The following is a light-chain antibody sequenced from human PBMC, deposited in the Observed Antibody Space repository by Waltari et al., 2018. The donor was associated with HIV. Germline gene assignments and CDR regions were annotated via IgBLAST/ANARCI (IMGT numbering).Light chain of an antibody. V-gene: IGLV1-51*02. Sequence: VLTQPPSVSAAPGQKVTISCSGSISNIGNNYVSWYQHLPGTAPKLLIYGDDKRYPGIPDRISASKSGTSATLAITGLQTGDEADYYCASWDSSLSVLFGGGTKLAVL. CDR1: ISNIGNNY. CDR2: GDD. J-gene: IGLJ2*01. CDR3: ASWDSSLSVL.